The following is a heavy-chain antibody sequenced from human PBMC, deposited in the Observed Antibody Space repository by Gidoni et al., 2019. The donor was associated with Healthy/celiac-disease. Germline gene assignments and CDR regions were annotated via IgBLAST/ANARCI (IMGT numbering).Heavy chain of an antibody. V-gene: IGHV1-2*02. J-gene: IGHJ6*02. CDR1: GDTFPGYY. CDR3: ARDGGGGYPYYGMDV. Sequence: QVQLVQSGAEVKKPGASVKVSCKASGDTFPGYYMHWVPQAPGKGIEWRVWINTTRGGTNDSQNFQGRVTMTRDTSISTAYMELSRLRSDDTAVYSWARDGGGGYPYYGMDVWGQGTTVTVSS. CDR2: INTTRGGT. D-gene: IGHD3-16*01.